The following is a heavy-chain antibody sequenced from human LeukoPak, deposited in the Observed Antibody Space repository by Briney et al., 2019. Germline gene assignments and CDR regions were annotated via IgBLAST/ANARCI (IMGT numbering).Heavy chain of an antibody. J-gene: IGHJ4*02. CDR1: VGSFSGYY. Sequence: SETLSLTCAVYVGSFSGYYWGWIRQPPGKGLEWIGSIYYSGSTYYNPSLKSRVTISVDTSKNQFSLKLSSVTAADTAVYYCARGGVVVVPAAIEPFDYWGQGTLVTVSS. CDR3: ARGGVVVVPAAIEPFDY. V-gene: IGHV4-34*01. CDR2: IYYSGST. D-gene: IGHD2-2*02.